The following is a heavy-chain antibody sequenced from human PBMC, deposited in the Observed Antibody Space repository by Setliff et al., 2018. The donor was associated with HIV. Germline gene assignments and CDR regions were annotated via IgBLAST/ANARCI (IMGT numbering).Heavy chain of an antibody. D-gene: IGHD6-19*01. Sequence: SETLSLTCSVSGGSISSGGYYWSWIRQRPGKGLDWIGYIHYSGSTNYNPSLKSRVTISVDTSKNQFSLKLSSVTAADTAAYFCARGYPGIAVAGLTYYYYYYMDVWGKGTTVTVSS. CDR1: GGSISSGGYY. CDR3: ARGYPGIAVAGLTYYYYYYMDV. V-gene: IGHV4-61*08. CDR2: IHYSGST. J-gene: IGHJ6*03.